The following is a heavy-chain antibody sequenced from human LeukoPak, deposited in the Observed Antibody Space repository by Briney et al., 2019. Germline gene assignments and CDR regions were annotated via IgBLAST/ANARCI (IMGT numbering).Heavy chain of an antibody. CDR3: ARDLDSSGYYHVVDS. V-gene: IGHV3-23*01. CDR1: GFTFSSYA. J-gene: IGHJ4*02. CDR2: ISTSGRT. D-gene: IGHD3-22*01. Sequence: GGSLRLSCADSGFTFSSYAMSWVRQAPGKGLEWVSLISTSGRTHYADSVQGRFTISRDNSKNTLSLHMNSLRAEDTAVYYCARDLDSSGYYHVVDSWGQGALVTVSP.